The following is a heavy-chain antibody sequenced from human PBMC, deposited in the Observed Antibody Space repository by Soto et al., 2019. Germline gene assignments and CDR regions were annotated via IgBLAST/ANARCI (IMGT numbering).Heavy chain of an antibody. CDR1: GFTFSSYA. V-gene: IGHV3-23*01. CDR3: AKRTVGWYFDL. Sequence: GGSLRLSCVTSGFTFSSYAMSWVRQAPGKGLEWVSSITNSGYTTYYADSVKGRFTISRDNSKNTLIVQMNSLRAEDTAVYYCAKRTVGWYFDLWGRGTLVTVSS. CDR2: ITNSGYTT. D-gene: IGHD4-17*01. J-gene: IGHJ2*01.